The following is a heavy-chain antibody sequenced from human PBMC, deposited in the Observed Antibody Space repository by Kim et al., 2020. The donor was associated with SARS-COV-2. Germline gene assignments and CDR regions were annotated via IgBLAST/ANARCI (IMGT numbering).Heavy chain of an antibody. CDR2: NRGGGCT. CDR3: AKEGGH. J-gene: IGHJ4*02. Sequence: NRGGGCTNYAQKFQGRVTMTGDTSTNTVYMELRSLRSDDTAVYYCAKEGGHWGQGTLVTVSS. V-gene: IGHV1-46*01.